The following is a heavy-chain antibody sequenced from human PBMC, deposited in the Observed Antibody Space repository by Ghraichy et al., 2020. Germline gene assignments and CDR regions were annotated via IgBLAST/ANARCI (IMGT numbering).Heavy chain of an antibody. CDR2: ISPGGGST. J-gene: IGHJ4*02. D-gene: IGHD1-26*01. CDR1: GFTFTTSA. V-gene: IGHV3-23*01. Sequence: GGSLRLSCAASGFTFTTSAMGWVRQAPGKGLEWVSAISPGGGSTYYADSVKGRFTISRDNSKNTLFLQINSLGAEDTAVYYCAKAVGGTIRALDFWGQGTLVTVSS. CDR3: AKAVGGTIRALDF.